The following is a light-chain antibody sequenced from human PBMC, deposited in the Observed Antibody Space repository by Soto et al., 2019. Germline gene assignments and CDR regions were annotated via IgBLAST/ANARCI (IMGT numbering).Light chain of an antibody. CDR1: SSNIGAGYD. J-gene: IGLJ1*01. CDR2: GNS. CDR3: QSYDSSLSGYV. Sequence: QSVLTQPPSVSGAQGQRVTISCTGSSSNIGAGYDVHWYQQLPGTAPKLLIYGNSNRPSGVPDRFSGYKSGTSASLAITGLQAEDEADYSCQSYDSSLSGYVFGTGTKLTVL. V-gene: IGLV1-40*01.